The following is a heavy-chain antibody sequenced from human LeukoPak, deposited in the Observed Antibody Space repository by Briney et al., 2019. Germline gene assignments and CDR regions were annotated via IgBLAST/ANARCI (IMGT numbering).Heavy chain of an antibody. CDR1: GGSISSYY. D-gene: IGHD3-3*01. J-gene: IGHJ6*03. CDR3: ARVLLNVEWLPHYYMDG. V-gene: IGHV4-59*01. CDR2: NYYSGST. Sequence: PSETLSLTCTVCGGSISSYYWSWIRQPPGKGLEWVGYNYYSGSTNYNPSLKSRVPIPVDTSKNQFFMMLTSVTAADPAVYFCARVLLNVEWLPHYYMDGWGKGTTVTVSS.